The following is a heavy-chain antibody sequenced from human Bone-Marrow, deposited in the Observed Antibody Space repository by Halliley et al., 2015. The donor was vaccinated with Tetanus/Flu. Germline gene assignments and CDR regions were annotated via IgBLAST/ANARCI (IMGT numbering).Heavy chain of an antibody. CDR2: INQGGTP. Sequence: PGRGLEWIGEINQGGTPTNTPPIKSRDAISVDRPKGQFPVKLSSVTAADTAVYYCARQYAYFDCWGQGTLVTVSS. J-gene: IGHJ4*02. CDR3: ARQYAYFDC. V-gene: IGHV4-34*04.